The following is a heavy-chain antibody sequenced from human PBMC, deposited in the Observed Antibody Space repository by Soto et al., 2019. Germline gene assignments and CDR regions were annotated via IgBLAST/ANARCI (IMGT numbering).Heavy chain of an antibody. CDR3: ATTCLRAGRGYYYYYGMDV. Sequence: QVQLVQSGAEVKKPGASVKVSCKVSGYTLTELSMHWVRQAPGKGLEWMGGFDPEDGETIYAQKCQRRNNRTEDTPTEPAEMALSSLRSEDTAVCYCATTCLRAGRGYYYYYGMDVWGQGTTVTVSS. CDR2: FDPEDGET. J-gene: IGHJ6*02. CDR1: GYTLTELS. D-gene: IGHD4-17*01. V-gene: IGHV1-24*01.